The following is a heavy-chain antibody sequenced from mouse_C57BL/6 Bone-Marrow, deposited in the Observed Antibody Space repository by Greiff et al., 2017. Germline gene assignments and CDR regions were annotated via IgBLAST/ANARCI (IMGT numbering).Heavy chain of an antibody. D-gene: IGHD1-1*01. Sequence: QVQLQQPGAELVKPGASVKLSCKASGYTFTSYWMHWVKQRPGQGLEWIGMIHPNSGSTNYNEKFKSKATLTVDKSSSTAYMQLSSLTSEDSAVYYCARENPDGSSFYWYFDVWGTGTTVTVSA. CDR2: IHPNSGST. CDR1: GYTFTSYW. V-gene: IGHV1-64*01. CDR3: ARENPDGSSFYWYFDV. J-gene: IGHJ1*03.